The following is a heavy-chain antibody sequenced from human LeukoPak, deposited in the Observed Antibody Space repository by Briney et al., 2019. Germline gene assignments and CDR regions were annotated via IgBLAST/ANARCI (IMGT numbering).Heavy chain of an antibody. J-gene: IGHJ6*02. CDR3: AKKGIPGDYYGMVV. V-gene: IGHV3-23*01. CDR2: ISGSGGST. D-gene: IGHD5-18*01. Sequence: PVGSLRLSCAASGFTFSSYAMSWVRQAPGKGLEWVSAISGSGGSTYYADSVKGRFTISRDNSKNTLYLQMNGLRAEDTAVYYCAKKGIPGDYYGMVVWGQGTTVTVSS. CDR1: GFTFSSYA.